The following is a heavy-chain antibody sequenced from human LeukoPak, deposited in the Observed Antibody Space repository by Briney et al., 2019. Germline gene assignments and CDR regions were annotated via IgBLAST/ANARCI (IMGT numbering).Heavy chain of an antibody. CDR2: ISGRGGST. J-gene: IGHJ4*02. V-gene: IGHV3-23*01. D-gene: IGHD6-19*01. CDR3: AKQPDDSSGWNNGQDYFDY. Sequence: GGSLRLSCAASGFTFSSYAMSWVRQAPGKGLEWVSGISGRGGSTYYADSVKGRFTISRDNSKDTLYLQMNSLRVEDTAVYYCAKQPDDSSGWNNGQDYFDYWGQGTLVTVSS. CDR1: GFTFSSYA.